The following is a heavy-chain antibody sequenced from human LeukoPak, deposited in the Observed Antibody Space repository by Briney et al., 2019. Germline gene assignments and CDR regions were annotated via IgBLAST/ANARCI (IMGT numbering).Heavy chain of an antibody. CDR1: GFTFSNAW. J-gene: IGHJ4*02. Sequence: GGSLRLSCAASGFTFSNAWMSWVRQAPGKGLEWVGRIKSKTDGGTTDYAAPVKGRFTISRDDSKNTLYLQMNSLKTEDTAVYYCTTEDSSGLVDYFDYWGQGTLVTVSS. CDR3: TTEDSSGLVDYFDY. CDR2: IKSKTDGGTT. D-gene: IGHD6-19*01. V-gene: IGHV3-15*01.